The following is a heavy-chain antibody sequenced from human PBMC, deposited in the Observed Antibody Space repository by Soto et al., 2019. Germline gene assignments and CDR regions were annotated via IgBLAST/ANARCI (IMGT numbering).Heavy chain of an antibody. Sequence: PSETLSLTCTVSGGSISSGDYYWSWIRQPPGKGLEWIGYIYYSGSTYYNPSLKSRVTISVDTSKNQFSLKLSSVTAADTAVYYCARGRLGYCSGGSCLNWFDPWGQGTLVTVSS. CDR1: GGSISSGDYY. CDR3: ARGRLGYCSGGSCLNWFDP. V-gene: IGHV4-30-4*01. J-gene: IGHJ5*02. CDR2: IYYSGST. D-gene: IGHD2-15*01.